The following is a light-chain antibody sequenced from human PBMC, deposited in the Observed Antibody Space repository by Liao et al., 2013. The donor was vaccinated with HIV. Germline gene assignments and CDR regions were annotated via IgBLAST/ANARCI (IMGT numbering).Light chain of an antibody. CDR1: KLGDKY. V-gene: IGLV3-1*01. J-gene: IGLJ1*01. CDR2: QDS. CDR3: QTWDSRTEDYV. Sequence: SYELTQPPSVAVSPGQTVSITCSGHKLGDKYAFWYQQRPGQSPVLVIYQDSKRPPGIPERFSGSNSGNTATLTISGTQAMDEADYYCQTWDSRTEDYVFGPGTKVTVL.